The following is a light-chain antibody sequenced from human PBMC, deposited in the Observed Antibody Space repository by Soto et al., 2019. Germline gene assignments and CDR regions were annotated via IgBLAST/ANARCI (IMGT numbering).Light chain of an antibody. CDR3: HQWNIYPIT. CDR2: DAS. V-gene: IGKV1-5*01. J-gene: IGKJ1*01. Sequence: DIQMTQSPSTLSASVGDRVTITCRASQSISSGLAWYQQKPGKAPKLLIYDASTLESGAPSRFSGSGSETEFTVAIGRLQTDDFASASCHQWNIYPITFGKGTKLEIK. CDR1: QSISSG.